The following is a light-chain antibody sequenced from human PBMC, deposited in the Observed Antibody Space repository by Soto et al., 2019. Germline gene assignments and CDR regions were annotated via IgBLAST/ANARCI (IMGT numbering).Light chain of an antibody. Sequence: EIVMTQSPATLSVSPGERATLSCRASQSVSSNLAWYQQKPGQAPRLLIYGASTRESGVPDRFSGSGSGTDFTFTISSLQAEDVAVYYCQQYYTTPAITFGQGTRLEIK. CDR1: QSVSSN. J-gene: IGKJ5*01. V-gene: IGKV3-15*01. CDR3: QQYYTTPAIT. CDR2: GAS.